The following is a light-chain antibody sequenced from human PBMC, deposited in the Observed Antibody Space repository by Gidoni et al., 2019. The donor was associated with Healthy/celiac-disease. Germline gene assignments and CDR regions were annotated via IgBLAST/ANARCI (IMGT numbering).Light chain of an antibody. CDR2: AAS. CDR1: QGISNY. V-gene: IGKV1-27*01. J-gene: IGKJ3*01. Sequence: DIQMTQSPSSLSASVGDRVTITCRTSQGISNYLAWYQQKPGKVPKLLIYAASTLQSGVPSRLSGSGSGTAFTLTISSLQPEDVATYYCQQYNSAPFTFGPGTKVDIK. CDR3: QQYNSAPFT.